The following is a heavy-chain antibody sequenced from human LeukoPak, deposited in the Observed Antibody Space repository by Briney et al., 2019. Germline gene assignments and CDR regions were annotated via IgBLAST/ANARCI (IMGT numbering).Heavy chain of an antibody. V-gene: IGHV3-21*04. CDR1: GFTFSDYR. CDR3: AKGTLGYCSSTSCYVGHFDY. J-gene: IGHJ4*02. D-gene: IGHD2-2*01. Sequence: PGGSLRLFCAASGFTFSDYRMNWVRQAPGKGLEWVSSISSGSTYIYYADSVKGRFTISRDNAKNSLYLQMNSLRAEDTAVYYCAKGTLGYCSSTSCYVGHFDYWGQGTLVTVSS. CDR2: ISSGSTYI.